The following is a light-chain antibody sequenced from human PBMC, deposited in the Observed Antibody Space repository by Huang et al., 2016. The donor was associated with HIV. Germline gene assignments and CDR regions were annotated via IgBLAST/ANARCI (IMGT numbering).Light chain of an antibody. CDR3: QQSFSVPRT. Sequence: DIQMTQSPPSLSASVGDRVTFTCRADQNITKSLTWYQQKPGKAPTLLIYTVSTLESGVPSRFSGSGSGSRFTLNIGNLQPEDFATYYCQQSFSVPRTFG. J-gene: IGKJ1*01. V-gene: IGKV1-39*01. CDR2: TVS. CDR1: QNITKS.